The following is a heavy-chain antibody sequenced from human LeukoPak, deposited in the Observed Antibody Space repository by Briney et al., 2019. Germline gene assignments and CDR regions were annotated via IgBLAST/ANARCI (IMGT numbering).Heavy chain of an antibody. CDR3: TRHSGGSEDFDY. CDR1: GFTFSGSA. CDR2: IRSKANSYAT. Sequence: GGSLRLSCAASGFTFSGSAMHWVRQASGKGLEWVGRIRSKANSYATAYAASVKGRFTISRDDSKNTAYLQMNSLKTEDTAVYYCTRHSGGSEDFDYWGQGTLVTVSS. D-gene: IGHD3-16*01. J-gene: IGHJ4*02. V-gene: IGHV3-73*01.